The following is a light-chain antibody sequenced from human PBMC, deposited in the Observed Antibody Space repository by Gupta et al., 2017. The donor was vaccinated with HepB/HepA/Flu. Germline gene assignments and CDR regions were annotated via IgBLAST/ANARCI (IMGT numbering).Light chain of an antibody. V-gene: IGKV3-15*01. CDR3: QQYDGRPPLT. CDR2: GAS. J-gene: IGKJ4*01. Sequence: ETLMTQSPATLSVSPGERVTLSCRASQSVSRNLAWYKKKPGQAPRLLIYGASTRATGIPARFIGSGSETEFTLTISSRQSEDFAVYYCQQYDGRPPLTFGGGTKVEIK. CDR1: QSVSRN.